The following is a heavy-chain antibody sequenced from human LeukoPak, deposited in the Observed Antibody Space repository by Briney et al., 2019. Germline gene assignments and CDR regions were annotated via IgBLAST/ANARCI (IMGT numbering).Heavy chain of an antibody. V-gene: IGHV3-66*01. CDR1: GFTVNGNY. CDR2: IYSGGST. CDR3: ARRAVEMPTIRAFDI. Sequence: PGGSLRLSCAASGFTVNGNYMRWVRLAPGKGLEWVSVIYSGGSTDYAHSVKGRVTISRDNSKNMLYLQMNNLRAEDKGVYYCARRAVEMPTIRAFDIWGQGTMVTVSS. D-gene: IGHD5-24*01. J-gene: IGHJ3*02.